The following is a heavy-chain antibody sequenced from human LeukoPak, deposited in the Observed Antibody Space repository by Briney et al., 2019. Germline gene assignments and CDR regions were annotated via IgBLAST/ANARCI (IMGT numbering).Heavy chain of an antibody. CDR1: GYTFTRYD. V-gene: IGHV1-8*01. Sequence: ASVKVSCKASGYTFTRYDINWVRQATGQGLEWMGWMNPNSGNTGYAQKFQGRVTMTRNTSISTAYKELSSLRSEDTAVYYCARVPTYDFWSGYYTYNWFDPWGQGTLVTVSS. D-gene: IGHD3-3*01. J-gene: IGHJ5*02. CDR2: MNPNSGNT. CDR3: ARVPTYDFWSGYYTYNWFDP.